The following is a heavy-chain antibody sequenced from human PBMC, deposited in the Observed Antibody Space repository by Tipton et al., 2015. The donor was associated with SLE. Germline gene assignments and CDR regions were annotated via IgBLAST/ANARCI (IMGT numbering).Heavy chain of an antibody. CDR2: IYYSGST. Sequence: LRLSCTVSGGSISSHYWSWIRQPPGKGLEWIGYIYYSGSTNYNPSLKSRVPISVDTSKNQFSLKLSSVTAADTAVYYCARDYRAAARSRDGMDVWGQGTTVTVSS. CDR3: ARDYRAAARSRDGMDV. CDR1: GGSISSHY. V-gene: IGHV4-59*11. D-gene: IGHD6-13*01. J-gene: IGHJ6*02.